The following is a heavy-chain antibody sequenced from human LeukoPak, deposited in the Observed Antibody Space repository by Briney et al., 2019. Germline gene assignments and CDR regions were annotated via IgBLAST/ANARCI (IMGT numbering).Heavy chain of an antibody. Sequence: GGSLRLSCAASGFTFSTYAMSWVRQAPGKGLEWVSAISAGGTSTYYADSVRGRFTVSRDNAKNSLYLQMDSLSAEDTAVYYCASLRGVNRWGQGTLVTVSS. CDR3: ASLRGVNR. CDR1: GFTFSTYA. J-gene: IGHJ4*02. CDR2: ISAGGTST. V-gene: IGHV3-23*01. D-gene: IGHD3-10*01.